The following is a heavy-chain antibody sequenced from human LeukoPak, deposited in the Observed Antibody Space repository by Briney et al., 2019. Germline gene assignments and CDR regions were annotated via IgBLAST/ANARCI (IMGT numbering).Heavy chain of an antibody. J-gene: IGHJ4*02. CDR1: GGSINTYY. CDR2: IYYSGNT. Sequence: SETLSLTCTVPGGSINTYYGSWIRQAPGKGLEWIGHIYYSGNTNYNPSLNSRVTISVDTSKNQFSLRLSSVTAADTAVYYCATRGDYVGLDYWGQGILVTVSS. V-gene: IGHV4-59*08. CDR3: ATRGDYVGLDY. D-gene: IGHD4-17*01.